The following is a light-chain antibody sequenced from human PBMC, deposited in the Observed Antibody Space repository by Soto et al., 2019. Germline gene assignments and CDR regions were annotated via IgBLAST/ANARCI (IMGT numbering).Light chain of an antibody. V-gene: IGKV1-5*01. Sequence: DIQLTQSPSTLSASVGDRVTITCRASQSISSWLAWYQQKPGKAPDLLISDASRLESGVPSRFSGSGSGTEFTLTISDLQPDDFATYYCQQYHNYPRTFGQGTKVDI. CDR1: QSISSW. CDR2: DAS. CDR3: QQYHNYPRT. J-gene: IGKJ1*01.